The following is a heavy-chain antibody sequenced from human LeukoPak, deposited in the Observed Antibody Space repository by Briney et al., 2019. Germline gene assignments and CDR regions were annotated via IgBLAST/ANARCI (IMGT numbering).Heavy chain of an antibody. V-gene: IGHV3-21*01. D-gene: IGHD1-1*01. CDR2: ISSSSSYI. CDR1: GFTFSSYS. CDR3: ARALRELDPFDY. Sequence: PGGSLRLSCAASGFTFSSYSMNWVRQAPGKGLEWVSSISSSSSYIYYADSVQGRFTISRDNAKNSLYLQMNSLRAEDTAVYYCARALRELDPFDYWGQGTLVTVSS. J-gene: IGHJ4*02.